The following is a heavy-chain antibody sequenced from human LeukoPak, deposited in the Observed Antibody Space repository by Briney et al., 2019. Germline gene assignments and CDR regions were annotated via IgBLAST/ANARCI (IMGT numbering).Heavy chain of an antibody. CDR1: GGSIGSSRYY. D-gene: IGHD3-10*01. CDR3: ARPKGAWFDGFDI. CDR2: VSYNGNT. Sequence: SETLSLTCTVSGGSIGSSRYYWSWIRQPPGKGLEWIGSVSYNGNTFYNPSLKSRVTISVDTSENQFSLKLSSVTAADTALYYCARPKGAWFDGFDIWGQGTMVTVSS. V-gene: IGHV4-39*01. J-gene: IGHJ3*02.